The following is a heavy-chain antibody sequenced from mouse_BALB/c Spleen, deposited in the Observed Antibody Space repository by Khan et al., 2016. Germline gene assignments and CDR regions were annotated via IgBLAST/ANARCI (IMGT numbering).Heavy chain of an antibody. D-gene: IGHD2-3*01. Sequence: EVNLLESGGGLVQPGGSLKLSCAASGFDFSRYWMSWVRQAPGKGLEWIGEINPDSRTINYAPSLKDKFIISRDNAKNTLYLQMSKVRSEDTALYYCARARYDGYLAYWGQGTLVTVSA. CDR1: GFDFSRYW. J-gene: IGHJ3*01. CDR2: INPDSRTI. V-gene: IGHV4-1*02. CDR3: ARARYDGYLAY.